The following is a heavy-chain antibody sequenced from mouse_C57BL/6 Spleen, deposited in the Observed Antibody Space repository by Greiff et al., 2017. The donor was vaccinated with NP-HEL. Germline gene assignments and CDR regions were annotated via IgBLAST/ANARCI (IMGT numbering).Heavy chain of an antibody. V-gene: IGHV5-17*01. CDR1: GFTFSDYG. CDR2: ISSGSSTI. J-gene: IGHJ1*03. D-gene: IGHD1-1*01. CDR3: ARSHYGSSDRYFDV. Sequence: DVQLVESGGGLVKPGGSLKLSCAASGFTFSDYGMHWVRQAPEKGLEWVAYISSGSSTIYYADTVKGRFTISRDNAKNTLFLQMTSLRSEDTAMYYCARSHYGSSDRYFDVWGTGTTVTVSS.